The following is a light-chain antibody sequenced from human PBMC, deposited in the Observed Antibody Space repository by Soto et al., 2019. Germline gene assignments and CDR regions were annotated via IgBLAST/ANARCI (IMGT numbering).Light chain of an antibody. J-gene: IGKJ1*01. CDR1: QSISNH. CDR2: AAS. CDR3: QQSYSSHPT. Sequence: DIQMTQSPSSLSASVEDRVIITCRASQSISNHLNWYQQKPGKAPKLLIFAASSLQSGVPSRFSGSRSGPDFTLNISSLQPEDFATYYCQQSYSSHPTFGQGTKVEIK. V-gene: IGKV1-39*01.